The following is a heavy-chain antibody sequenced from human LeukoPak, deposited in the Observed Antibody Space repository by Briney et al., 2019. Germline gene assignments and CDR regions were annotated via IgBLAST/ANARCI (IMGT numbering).Heavy chain of an antibody. Sequence: SETLSLTCAVYGGSFSGYYWSWIRQPPGKGLEWIGEINHSGSTNYNPSLKSRVTISVDTSKNQFSLKLSSVTAADTAVYYCARDRYDSSGYSDYWGQGTLVTVSS. D-gene: IGHD3-22*01. J-gene: IGHJ4*02. CDR3: ARDRYDSSGYSDY. CDR1: GGSFSGYY. V-gene: IGHV4-34*01. CDR2: INHSGST.